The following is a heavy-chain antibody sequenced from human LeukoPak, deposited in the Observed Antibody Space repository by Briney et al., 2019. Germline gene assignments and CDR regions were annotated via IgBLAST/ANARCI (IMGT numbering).Heavy chain of an antibody. CDR3: ARRSGYSSSSLLV. CDR1: GGSISSSSYY. V-gene: IGHV4-39*01. J-gene: IGHJ4*02. Sequence: SETLSLTCTVSGGSISSSSYYWGWIRQPPGKGLEWIGSIYYSGSTYYNPSLKSRVTISVDTSKNQFSLKLSSVTAADTAVYYCARRSGYSSSSLLVWGQGTLVTASS. CDR2: IYYSGST. D-gene: IGHD6-6*01.